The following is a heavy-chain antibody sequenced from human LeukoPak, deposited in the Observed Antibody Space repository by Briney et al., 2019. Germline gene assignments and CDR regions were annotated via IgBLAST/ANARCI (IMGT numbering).Heavy chain of an antibody. Sequence: PSETLSLTCTVSGGSISSYHWSWIRQPPGKGLEWIGYVYYSGGTNYNPSLKSRVTISVDMSKNQFSLKLSSVTAADTAVYYCARVEGYSGYDLPTDWGQGTLVTVSS. D-gene: IGHD5-12*01. CDR2: VYYSGGT. J-gene: IGHJ4*02. CDR1: GGSISSYH. CDR3: ARVEGYSGYDLPTD. V-gene: IGHV4-59*01.